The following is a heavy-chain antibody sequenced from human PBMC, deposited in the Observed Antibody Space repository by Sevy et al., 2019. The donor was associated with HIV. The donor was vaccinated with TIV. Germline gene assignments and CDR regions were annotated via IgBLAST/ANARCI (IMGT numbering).Heavy chain of an antibody. V-gene: IGHV3-53*01. CDR3: ARSQAHYYDSSGYYYTWGAFDI. CDR2: IYSGGSI. Sequence: GGSLRLSCEASGFTVSSNYMSWVRQAPGRGLEWVSVIYSGGSIYYADSVKGRFTISRDNFKNTLYLQMNSLRAEDTAVYYCARSQAHYYDSSGYYYTWGAFDIWGQGTMVTVSS. CDR1: GFTVSSNY. J-gene: IGHJ3*02. D-gene: IGHD3-22*01.